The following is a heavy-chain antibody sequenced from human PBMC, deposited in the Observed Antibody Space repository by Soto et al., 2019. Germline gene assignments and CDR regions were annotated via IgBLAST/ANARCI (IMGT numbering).Heavy chain of an antibody. J-gene: IGHJ4*02. CDR3: ARRGSGSYSDY. CDR2: IYHSGST. Sequence: SETLSLTCAVSGGSISSGGYSWSWVRQPPGKGLEWIGYIYHSGSTYYNPSLKSRVTISVDRSKNQFSLKLSSVTAADTAVYYCARRGSGSYSDYWGQGTLVTVSS. D-gene: IGHD1-26*01. V-gene: IGHV4-30-2*01. CDR1: GGSISSGGYS.